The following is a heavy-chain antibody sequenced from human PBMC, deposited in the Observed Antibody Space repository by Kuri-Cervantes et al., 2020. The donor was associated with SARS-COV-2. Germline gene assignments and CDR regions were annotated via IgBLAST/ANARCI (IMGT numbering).Heavy chain of an antibody. V-gene: IGHV3-21*01. J-gene: IGHJ5*02. CDR2: ISSSSSYI. Sequence: LSLTCAASGFTFSSYSMNWVRQAPGKGLEWVSSISSSSSYIHYADSVKGRFTISRDNAKNSLYLQMNSLRAEDTAVYYCARDERYCSGGSCYSEAGNWFDPWGQGTLVTVSS. CDR1: GFTFSSYS. D-gene: IGHD2-15*01. CDR3: ARDERYCSGGSCYSEAGNWFDP.